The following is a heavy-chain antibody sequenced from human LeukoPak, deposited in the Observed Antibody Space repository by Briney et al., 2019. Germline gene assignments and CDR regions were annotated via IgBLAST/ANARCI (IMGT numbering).Heavy chain of an antibody. CDR3: AIQSSSWHRFDY. D-gene: IGHD6-6*01. Sequence: GGSLRLSCAASGFTFSDYYMSWIRQAPGKGLEWVSYISSSGSTIYYADSVKGRFTISRDNAKNSLYLQMNSLRAEDTAVYYCAIQSSSWHRFDYWGQGTLVTVSS. CDR1: GFTFSDYY. J-gene: IGHJ4*02. V-gene: IGHV3-11*01. CDR2: ISSSGSTI.